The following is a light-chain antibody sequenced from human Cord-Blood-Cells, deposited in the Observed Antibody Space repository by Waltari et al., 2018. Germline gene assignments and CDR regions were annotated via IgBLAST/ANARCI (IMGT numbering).Light chain of an antibody. J-gene: IGKJ1*01. CDR3: QQYNNWPRT. V-gene: IGKV3-15*01. CDR1: QSVSSN. Sequence: EIVLTQSPATLSVSPGERATLSCTANQSVSSNLAWYQQKPGQAPRLLIYGASTRATGIPARFRGSGSGTEFTLTISSRQSEDFAGYYCQQYNNWPRTFGQGTEVEIK. CDR2: GAS.